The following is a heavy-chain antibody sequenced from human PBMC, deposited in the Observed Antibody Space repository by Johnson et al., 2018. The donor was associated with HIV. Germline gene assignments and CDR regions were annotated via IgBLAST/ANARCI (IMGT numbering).Heavy chain of an antibody. J-gene: IGHJ3*02. CDR1: GFTFSGSA. CDR2: IRSKANNYAT. CDR3: SYAFDI. Sequence: MQLVESGGGVVQPGRFLRLFCAASGFTFSGSAMHWVRQASGKGLEWVGRIRSKANNYATTYAASLKGRFTISRDDSKNTAYLQMNSLKTEDTAVYYCSYAFDIWGQGTMVTVSS. V-gene: IGHV3-73*01.